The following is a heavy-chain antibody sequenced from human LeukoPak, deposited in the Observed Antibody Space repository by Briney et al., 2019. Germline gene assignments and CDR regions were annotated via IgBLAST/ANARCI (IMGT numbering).Heavy chain of an antibody. D-gene: IGHD6-25*01. J-gene: IGHJ4*02. CDR3: ARIAATYCCHLLDY. V-gene: IGHV4-34*01. CDR1: GGSFSGYY. CDR2: INHSGST. Sequence: SETLSLTCAVYGGSFSGYYWSWIRQPPGKGLEWIGEINHSGSTNYNPSLKSRVTISVDTSKNQFSLKLSSVTAADTAVYYCARIAATYCCHLLDYWGQGTLVTVSS.